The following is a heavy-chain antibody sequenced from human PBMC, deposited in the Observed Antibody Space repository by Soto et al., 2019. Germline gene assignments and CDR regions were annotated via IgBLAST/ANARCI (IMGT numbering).Heavy chain of an antibody. CDR2: IYYSGST. CDR3: ARTDILTGYYPDY. D-gene: IGHD3-9*01. CDR1: GRSISSGTYY. J-gene: IGHJ4*02. V-gene: IGHV4-31*03. Sequence: QVQLQESGPGLVKPSQTLSLTCTVSGRSISSGTYYWSWIRQHPGKGLEWIGYIYYSGSTYYNPSLKSRVPISVDTSKNQFSLKLSSVTAADTAVYYCARTDILTGYYPDYWGQGTLVTVSS.